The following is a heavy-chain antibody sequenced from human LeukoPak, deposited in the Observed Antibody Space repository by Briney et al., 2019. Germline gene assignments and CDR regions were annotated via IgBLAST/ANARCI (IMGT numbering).Heavy chain of an antibody. CDR3: ALPLRDGDFYFDY. J-gene: IGHJ4*02. CDR1: GFCFSTYS. V-gene: IGHV3-74*01. CDR2: INRDGRST. Sequence: GRSLRLSCAASGFCFSTYSMNWVRQAPGKGLVWVSRINRDGRSTNYADSVKGRFTISRDNATNTVFLQMNSLRAEDTAVYDCALPLRDGDFYFDYWGQGALVTVSS. D-gene: IGHD4-17*01.